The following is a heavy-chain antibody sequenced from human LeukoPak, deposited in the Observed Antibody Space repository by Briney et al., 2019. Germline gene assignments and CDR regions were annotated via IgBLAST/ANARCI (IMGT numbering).Heavy chain of an antibody. D-gene: IGHD7-27*01. CDR2: MSPNSGDT. J-gene: IGHJ4*02. Sequence: ASVKVSCKASGYTFTTHDISWVRQATGQGLEWLGWMSPNSGDTGYAQKFQGRVTMTSDSSISTAYMELSSLRSEDTAIYYCVRTPPNWGFDYWGQGTLVTVSS. V-gene: IGHV1-8*01. CDR1: GYTFTTHD. CDR3: VRTPPNWGFDY.